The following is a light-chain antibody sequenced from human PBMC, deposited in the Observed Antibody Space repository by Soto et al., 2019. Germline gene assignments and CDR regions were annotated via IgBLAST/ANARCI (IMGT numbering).Light chain of an antibody. Sequence: ELVLTQSPGTLPLPPGERTTLYGMVSQTASSGFLAWSQPKPGQAPRLLIYGASSRATGIPDRLSGSGSGVAFTLTISRLEPEDFAVYYWQQYGSFPPYTFGQGTKL. J-gene: IGKJ2*01. V-gene: IGKV3-20*01. CDR3: QQYGSFPPYT. CDR2: GAS. CDR1: QTASSGF.